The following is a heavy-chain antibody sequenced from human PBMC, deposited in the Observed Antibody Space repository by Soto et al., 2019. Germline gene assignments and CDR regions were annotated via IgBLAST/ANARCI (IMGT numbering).Heavy chain of an antibody. CDR2: ISYDGSNK. CDR1: GFTFSSYG. Sequence: GGSLRLSCAASGFTFSSYGMHWVRQAPGKGLEWVAVISYDGSNKYYADSVKGRFTISRGNSKNTLYLQMNSLRAEDTAVYYCAKDQRAARIYYYGMDVWGQGTTVTVSS. CDR3: AKDQRAARIYYYGMDV. V-gene: IGHV3-30*18. J-gene: IGHJ6*02. D-gene: IGHD6-6*01.